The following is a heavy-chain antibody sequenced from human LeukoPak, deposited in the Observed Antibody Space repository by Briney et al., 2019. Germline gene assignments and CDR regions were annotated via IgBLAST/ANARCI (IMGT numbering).Heavy chain of an antibody. CDR2: ISGSGGST. CDR1: GFTFSSYA. V-gene: IGHV3-23*01. J-gene: IGHJ4*02. Sequence: GRSLRLSCAASGFTFSSYAMSWVRQAPGKGLEWVSAISGSGGSTYYADSVKGRFTISRDNSKNTLYLQMNSLRAEDTAVYYCAKGMVGYQLRTNIDYWGQGTLVTVSS. D-gene: IGHD2-2*01. CDR3: AKGMVGYQLRTNIDY.